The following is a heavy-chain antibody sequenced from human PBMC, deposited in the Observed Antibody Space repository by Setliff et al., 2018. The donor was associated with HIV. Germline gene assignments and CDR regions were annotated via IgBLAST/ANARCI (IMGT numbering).Heavy chain of an antibody. V-gene: IGHV1-46*01. Sequence: ASVKVSCKASGYTFTSYYMHWVRQAPGQGLEWMGIINPSGGSTSYAQKFQGRVTMTRDTSTSTVYMELSSLRSEDTAVYYCARDRNVVVVAAYAFDIWGQGTMVTGSS. CDR3: ARDRNVVVVAAYAFDI. J-gene: IGHJ3*02. CDR1: GYTFTSYY. D-gene: IGHD2-15*01. CDR2: INPSGGST.